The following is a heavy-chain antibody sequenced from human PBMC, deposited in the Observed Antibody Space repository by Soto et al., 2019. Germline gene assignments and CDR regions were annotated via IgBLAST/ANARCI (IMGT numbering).Heavy chain of an antibody. Sequence: SETLSLTCTVSGGSISSYYWSWIRQPPGKGLEWIGYIYYSGSTNYNPSLKSRVTISVDTSKNQFSLKLSSVTAADTAVYYCASLRDGAYFDYWGQGTLVTVSS. J-gene: IGHJ4*02. D-gene: IGHD2-21*02. CDR2: IYYSGST. CDR3: ASLRDGAYFDY. CDR1: GGSISSYY. V-gene: IGHV4-59*01.